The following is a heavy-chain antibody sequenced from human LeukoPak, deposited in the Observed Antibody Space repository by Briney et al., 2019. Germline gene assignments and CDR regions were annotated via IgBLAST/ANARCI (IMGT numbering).Heavy chain of an antibody. J-gene: IGHJ4*02. D-gene: IGHD3-10*01. CDR1: GFTFSSYG. V-gene: IGHV3-30*03. Sequence: GGSLRLSCAASGFTFSSYGMHWVRQAPGKGLEWVAVISYDGSNKYYADSVKGRFTISRDNTKNTLYLQVNSLRAEDAAVYYCARDRGVSGNYYDYWGQGTLVTVSS. CDR3: ARDRGVSGNYYDY. CDR2: ISYDGSNK.